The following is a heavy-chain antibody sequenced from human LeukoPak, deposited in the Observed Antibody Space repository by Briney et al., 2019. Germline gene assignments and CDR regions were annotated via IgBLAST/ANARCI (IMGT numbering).Heavy chain of an antibody. CDR2: INPNSGGT. CDR1: GYTFTGYY. D-gene: IGHD3-10*01. J-gene: IGHJ4*02. CDR3: ARAMVRGVIKISLDY. Sequence: ASVMVSCKASGYTFTGYYMHWVRQAPGQGLEWMGWINPNSGGTNYAQKFQGRVTMTRDTSISTAYMELSRLRSDDTAVYYCARAMVRGVIKISLDYWGQGTLVTVSS. V-gene: IGHV1-2*02.